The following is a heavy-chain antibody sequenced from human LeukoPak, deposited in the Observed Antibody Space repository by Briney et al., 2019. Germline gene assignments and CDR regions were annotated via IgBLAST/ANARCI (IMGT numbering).Heavy chain of an antibody. J-gene: IGHJ5*02. CDR2: IIPIFGTA. Sequence: GASVTVSFKASGGTFSSYAISWVRQAPGQGREWMGGIIPIFGTANYAQKFQGRVTITTDESTSTAYMELSSLRSEDTAVYYCARLAIFGVEDNNWFDPWGQGTLVTVSS. V-gene: IGHV1-69*05. CDR3: ARLAIFGVEDNNWFDP. CDR1: GGTFSSYA. D-gene: IGHD3-3*01.